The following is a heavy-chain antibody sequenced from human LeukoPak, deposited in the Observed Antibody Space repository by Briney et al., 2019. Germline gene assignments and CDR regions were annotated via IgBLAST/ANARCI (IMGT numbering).Heavy chain of an antibody. CDR3: ARGYSGYDSLDY. CDR2: IKQDGSEK. J-gene: IGHJ4*02. V-gene: IGHV3-7*01. CDR1: GFTFSSYS. D-gene: IGHD5-12*01. Sequence: PGGSLRLSCAASGFTFSSYSMNWVRQAPGKGLEWVANIKQDGSEKYYVDSVKGRFTISRDNAKNSLYLQMNSLRAEDTAVYYCARGYSGYDSLDYWGQGTLVTVSS.